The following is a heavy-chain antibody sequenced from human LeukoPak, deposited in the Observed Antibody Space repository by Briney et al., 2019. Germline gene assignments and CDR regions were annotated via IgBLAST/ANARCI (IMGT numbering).Heavy chain of an antibody. CDR1: GFTFSDYY. V-gene: IGHV3-11*06. D-gene: IGHD6-13*01. CDR2: ISSSSSYT. J-gene: IGHJ1*01. Sequence: PGGSLRLSCAASGFTFSDYYMSWIRQAPGKGLGWVSYISSSSSYTNYADSVKGRFTISRDNAKNSLYLQMNSLRAEDTAVYYCARPSRPYRSSEYFQHWGQGTLVIVSS. CDR3: ARPSRPYRSSEYFQH.